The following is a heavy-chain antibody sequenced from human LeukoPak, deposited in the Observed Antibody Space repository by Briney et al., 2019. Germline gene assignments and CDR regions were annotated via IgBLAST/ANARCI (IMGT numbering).Heavy chain of an antibody. CDR3: ARSYDSSGYYYRTLDY. D-gene: IGHD3-22*01. CDR2: IIPIFGTA. J-gene: IGHJ4*02. CDR1: GGTFSCYA. Sequence: SVKVSCKASGGTFSCYAISWVRQAPGQGLEWMGGIIPIFGTANYAQKFQGRVTITTDESTSTAYMELSSLRSEDTAVYYCARSYDSSGYYYRTLDYWGQGTLVTVSS. V-gene: IGHV1-69*05.